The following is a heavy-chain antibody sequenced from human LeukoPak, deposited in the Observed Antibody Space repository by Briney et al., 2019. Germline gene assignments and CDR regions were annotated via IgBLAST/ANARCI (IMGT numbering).Heavy chain of an antibody. CDR2: IKQDGSEK. Sequence: PGGSLRLSCAASGFTLSSYWMSWVRQAPGKGLEWVANIKQDGSEKYYVDSVKGRFTISRDNAKNSLYLQMNSLRAEDTAVYYCARGGSATWGQGTLVTVSS. CDR3: ARGGSAT. D-gene: IGHD6-19*01. J-gene: IGHJ5*02. CDR1: GFTLSSYW. V-gene: IGHV3-7*01.